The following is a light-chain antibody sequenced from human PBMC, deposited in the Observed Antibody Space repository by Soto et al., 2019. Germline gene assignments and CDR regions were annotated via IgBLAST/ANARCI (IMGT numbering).Light chain of an antibody. Sequence: QSVLTQPASVSGSPGQSISISCTGTSSDVGAYNFVSWYQQHPDEAPKLVIFDVNNRPSGVSNRFSGSKSGNTASLTISGLRAEDEADYYCTSYTSISTYVFGTGTKVTVL. V-gene: IGLV2-14*01. J-gene: IGLJ1*01. CDR1: SSDVGAYNF. CDR2: DVN. CDR3: TSYTSISTYV.